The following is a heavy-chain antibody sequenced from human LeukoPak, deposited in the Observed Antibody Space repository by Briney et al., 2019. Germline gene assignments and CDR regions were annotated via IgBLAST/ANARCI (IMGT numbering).Heavy chain of an antibody. D-gene: IGHD4-17*01. J-gene: IGHJ6*02. CDR3: ARQGTGDYGDYLYYYYHGMDV. CDR1: AYSFTSYW. V-gene: IGHV5-51*01. Sequence: PGESLPISCTGSAYSFTSYWIPWARHIPGQGLDWIGFIYPVELDTGYSTSFQGQVTISADKSITTDYLQWSSLKASDTAMYYCARQGTGDYGDYLYYYYHGMDVWGQGTTVTVSS. CDR2: IYPVELDT.